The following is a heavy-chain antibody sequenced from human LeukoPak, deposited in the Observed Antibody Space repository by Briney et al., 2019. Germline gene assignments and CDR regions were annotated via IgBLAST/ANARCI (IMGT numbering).Heavy chain of an antibody. CDR3: ARDLTSSDAFDI. CDR1: GFTVSSNY. V-gene: IGHV3-53*01. J-gene: IGHJ3*02. D-gene: IGHD7-27*01. Sequence: PGGSLRLSWAASGFTVSSNYMSWVRQAPGKGLEWVSVIYSGGSTYYADSVKGRFTISRDNSKNTLYLQMNSLRAEDTAVYYCARDLTSSDAFDIWGQGTMVTVSS. CDR2: IYSGGST.